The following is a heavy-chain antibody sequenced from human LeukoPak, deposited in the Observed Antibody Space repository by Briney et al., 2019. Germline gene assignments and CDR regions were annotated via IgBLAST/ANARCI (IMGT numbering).Heavy chain of an antibody. Sequence: ASVKVSCKTSGYTFTTYDINWVRQATGQGLEWMGWMNPNTGNTGFAQKFLGRVSMTRDTSISTAYLELSNLRSEDTAVYFCAVPVGQGYCDNTSCSSMDVWGPGTTVTVSS. CDR2: MNPNTGNT. V-gene: IGHV1-8*01. D-gene: IGHD2-2*01. J-gene: IGHJ6*02. CDR3: AVPVGQGYCDNTSCSSMDV. CDR1: GYTFTTYD.